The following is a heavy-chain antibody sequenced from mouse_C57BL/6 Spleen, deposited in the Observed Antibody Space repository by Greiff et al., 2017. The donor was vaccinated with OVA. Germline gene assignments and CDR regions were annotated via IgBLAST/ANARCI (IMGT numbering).Heavy chain of an antibody. V-gene: IGHV1-50*01. CDR2: IDPSDSYT. CDR3: ATHYYGSLFDY. D-gene: IGHD1-1*01. J-gene: IGHJ2*01. CDR1: GYTFTSYW. Sequence: QVQLQQSGAELVKPGASVKLSCKASGYTFTSYWMQWVKQRPGQGLEWIGEIDPSDSYTNYNQKFKGKATLTVDTSSSTAYMQLSSLTSEDSAVYYCATHYYGSLFDYWGQGTTLTVSS.